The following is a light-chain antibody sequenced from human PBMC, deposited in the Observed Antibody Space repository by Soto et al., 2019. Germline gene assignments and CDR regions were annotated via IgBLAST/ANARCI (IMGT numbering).Light chain of an antibody. CDR3: QQGYSTPIT. V-gene: IGKV1-39*01. CDR1: ETITRY. Sequence: DIQMTQSPSSLSASVGETVIITCRASETITRYLNWYQSKPGKAPKLLIFAASTLQSGVPSRFSGSGSGTDFTLTISSLQPEDFATYYCQQGYSTPITFGQGTRLEIK. J-gene: IGKJ5*01. CDR2: AAS.